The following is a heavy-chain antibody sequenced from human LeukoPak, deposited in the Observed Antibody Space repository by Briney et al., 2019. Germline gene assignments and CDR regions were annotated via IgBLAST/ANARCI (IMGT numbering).Heavy chain of an antibody. Sequence: PSETLSLTCSVSGGSIWNYYLSWIRDSPGKRLEWIGNVDKRGSTNYNPSFKSRVIVSSDTSRNEFSLKLNSVTAADTAIYYCARGGSSCYGCHDWFDPWGQGTRVTVSS. J-gene: IGHJ5*02. D-gene: IGHD2-2*01. CDR2: VDKRGST. CDR1: GGSIWNYY. CDR3: ARGGSSCYGCHDWFDP. V-gene: IGHV4-59*08.